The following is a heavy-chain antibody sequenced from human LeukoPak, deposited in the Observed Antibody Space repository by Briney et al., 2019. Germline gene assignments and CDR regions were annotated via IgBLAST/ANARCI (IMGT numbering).Heavy chain of an antibody. J-gene: IGHJ6*03. CDR2: ISPSGGST. V-gene: IGHV1-46*01. Sequence: ASVKVSCKAFGYTFTSNYMHWVRQAPGQGPEWMGVISPSGGSTTYAQKFQGRVTLTRDMSTSTDYLELSSLRSEDTAVYYCARDAIAGDRSYYYMDVWGKGTTVTISS. D-gene: IGHD2-21*01. CDR3: ARDAIAGDRSYYYMDV. CDR1: GYTFTSNY.